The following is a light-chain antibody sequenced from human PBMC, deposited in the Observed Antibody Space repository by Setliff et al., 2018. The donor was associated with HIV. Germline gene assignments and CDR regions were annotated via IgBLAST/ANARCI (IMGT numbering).Light chain of an antibody. CDR1: SSDVDILKY. Sequence: QSVLTQPASVSGSPGQSISMSCTGTSSDVDILKYVSWYQQQPGKAPRLIIYDVSERPPGVPDRFSGSKSGNTASLTISGLQAEDEADYYCCSNAARPTFYVFGSGTKGTVL. V-gene: IGLV2-11*01. CDR2: DVS. J-gene: IGLJ1*01. CDR3: CSNAARPTFYV.